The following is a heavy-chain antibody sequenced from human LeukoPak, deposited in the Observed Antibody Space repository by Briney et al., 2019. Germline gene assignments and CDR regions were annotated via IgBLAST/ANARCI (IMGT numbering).Heavy chain of an antibody. CDR1: GFTFTNAW. J-gene: IGHJ4*02. D-gene: IGHD3-16*02. Sequence: GGSLRLSCAASGFTFTNAWMSWVRQAPGKGLEWVGRIKSKTDGGTTDYAAPVKGRFTISRDDSKHTLFLQMNSVKTEDTAVYYCTTDISDGDYWGQGTLVTVSS. CDR2: IKSKTDGGTT. V-gene: IGHV3-15*01. CDR3: TTDISDGDY.